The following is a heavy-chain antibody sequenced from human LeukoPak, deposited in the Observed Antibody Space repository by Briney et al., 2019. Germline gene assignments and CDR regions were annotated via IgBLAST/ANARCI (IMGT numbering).Heavy chain of an antibody. D-gene: IGHD3-16*01. CDR1: GGSLSNYY. V-gene: IGHV4-34*01. CDR2: ITHSGST. J-gene: IGHJ6*03. Sequence: SETLSLTCAVYGGSLSNYYWSGIRQSPARGLEWIGEITHSGSTNYNPPLNSRVTIPVYTSKNQFSPKLRSVTAADTAVYYCARGGGRIFFGGGAYYCYMDVWGKGTTVAVSS. CDR3: ARGGGRIFFGGGAYYCYMDV.